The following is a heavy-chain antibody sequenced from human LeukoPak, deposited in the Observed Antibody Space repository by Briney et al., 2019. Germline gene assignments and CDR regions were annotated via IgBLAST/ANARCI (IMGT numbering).Heavy chain of an antibody. D-gene: IGHD6-19*01. Sequence: PSETLSLTCTVSGGSISSYYWSWIRQPPGKGLEWIGYIYYSGSTNYNPSLKSRVTISVDTSKNQFSLKLSSVTAADTAVYYCARVRVAEAGFDYWGQGTLVTVSS. J-gene: IGHJ4*02. V-gene: IGHV4-59*01. CDR3: ARVRVAEAGFDY. CDR2: IYYSGST. CDR1: GGSISSYY.